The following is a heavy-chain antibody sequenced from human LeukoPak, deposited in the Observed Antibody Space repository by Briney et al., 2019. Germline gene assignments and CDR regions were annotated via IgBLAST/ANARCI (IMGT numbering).Heavy chain of an antibody. CDR3: ARDRRGGLRFDY. CDR1: GFTFSSYS. V-gene: IGHV3-48*01. J-gene: IGHJ4*02. CDR2: ISSSSSTI. D-gene: IGHD4-17*01. Sequence: GGSLRLSCAASGFTFSSYSMNWVRQAPGKGLEWVSYISSSSSTIHYADSVKGRFTISRDNAKNSLYLQMNSLRAEDTAVYYCARDRRGGLRFDYWGQGTLVTVSS.